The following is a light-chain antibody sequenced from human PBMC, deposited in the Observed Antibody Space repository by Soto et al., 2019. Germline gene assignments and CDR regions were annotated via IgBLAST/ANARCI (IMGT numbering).Light chain of an antibody. J-gene: IGKJ2*02. CDR3: MQPLQTPWT. CDR2: LGS. CDR1: QSLIHSNGYAY. V-gene: IGKV2-28*01. Sequence: EIVMTQSPLSLLVTPGEPAAISCRSSQSLIHSNGYAYLDWYLQKPGQSPQLLIYLGSNRASGVPDRFSGSGSGTDVTLKISRVETEDVGVYYCMQPLQTPWTFGQGTKLEIK.